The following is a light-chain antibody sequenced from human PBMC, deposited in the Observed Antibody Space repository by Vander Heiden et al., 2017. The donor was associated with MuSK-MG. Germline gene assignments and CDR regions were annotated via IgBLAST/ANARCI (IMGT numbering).Light chain of an antibody. CDR3: SVWDDSLSAWM. V-gene: IGLV1-47*02. J-gene: IGLJ3*02. CDR1: SSNIGGNH. Sequence: QSVLTQPPSASGTPGQGVTISCSGSSSNIGGNHVFWYQQLPGTAPKLLIYSDDQRPSGVPDRFSGSKSGTSGSLAISGLRSEDEADYYCSVWDDSLSAWMFGGGTKLTVL. CDR2: SDD.